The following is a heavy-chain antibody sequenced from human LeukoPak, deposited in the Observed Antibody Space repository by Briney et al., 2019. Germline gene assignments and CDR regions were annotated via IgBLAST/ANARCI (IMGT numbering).Heavy chain of an antibody. V-gene: IGHV4-34*01. D-gene: IGHD3-10*01. CDR1: GGSFSGYY. Sequence: KTSETLSLTCAVYGGSFSGYYWSWIRQPPGKGLEWIGEINHSGSTNYNPSLKSRVTISVDTSKNQFSLKLSSVTAADTAVYYCARVPRVLWSTRGWFDPWGQGTLVTVSS. J-gene: IGHJ5*02. CDR3: ARVPRVLWSTRGWFDP. CDR2: INHSGST.